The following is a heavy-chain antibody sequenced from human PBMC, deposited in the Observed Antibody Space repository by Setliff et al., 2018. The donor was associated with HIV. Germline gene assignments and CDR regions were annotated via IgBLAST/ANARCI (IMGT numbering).Heavy chain of an antibody. V-gene: IGHV3-21*01. Sequence: GESLKISCAAAGFTFTSYYINWVRQAPGKGLEWVSSISGSGLQTLYADSIKGRFTISRDNVKKVVYLQINSLRVEDTAIYYCARESNYLATRPISFDPWGQGTLVTVS. J-gene: IGHJ5*02. D-gene: IGHD1-1*01. CDR3: ARESNYLATRPISFDP. CDR1: GFTFTSYY. CDR2: ISGSGLQT.